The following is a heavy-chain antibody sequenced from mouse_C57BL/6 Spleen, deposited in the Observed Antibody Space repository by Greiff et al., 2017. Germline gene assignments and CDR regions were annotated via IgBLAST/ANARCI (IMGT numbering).Heavy chain of an antibody. CDR3: ARGDSSGYAMDY. CDR2: IDPSDSYT. V-gene: IGHV1-59*01. CDR1: GYTFTSYW. D-gene: IGHD3-2*02. J-gene: IGHJ4*01. Sequence: VQLQQPGAELVRPGTSVKLSCKASGYTFTSYWMHWVKQRPGQGLEWIGVIDPSDSYTNYNQKFKGKATLTVDTSSSTAYMQLSSLTSEDSAVXYCARGDSSGYAMDYWGQGTSVTVSS.